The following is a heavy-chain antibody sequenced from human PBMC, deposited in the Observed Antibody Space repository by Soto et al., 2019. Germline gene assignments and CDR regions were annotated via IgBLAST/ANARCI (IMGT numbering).Heavy chain of an antibody. D-gene: IGHD2-15*01. J-gene: IGHJ4*02. CDR3: ATETYSAPLDY. Sequence: QVQLVESGGGVVQPGRSLRLSCAASGFTFSSYGMHWVRQAPGKGLEWVAVISYDGSNKYYADSVKGRFTISRDNSKNPLYLQMNSLRAEDTAVYYCATETYSAPLDYWGQGTLVTVSS. CDR2: ISYDGSNK. CDR1: GFTFSSYG. V-gene: IGHV3-30*03.